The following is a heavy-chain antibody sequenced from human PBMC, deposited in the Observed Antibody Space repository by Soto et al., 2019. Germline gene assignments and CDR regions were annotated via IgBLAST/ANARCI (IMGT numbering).Heavy chain of an antibody. CDR1: GYTFTNYG. CDR2: ISGYNGNT. Sequence: QVHLVQSGAEVKKPGASVKVSCKASGYTFTNYGINWVRQAPGQGPEWMGWISGYNGNTKYAQKFQGRATVTTDTSTSTAYMELRSLRYDDTAVYYCARGGSSWSAEYYQHWGQGTLVIVSS. CDR3: ARGGSSWSAEYYQH. V-gene: IGHV1-18*01. D-gene: IGHD6-13*01. J-gene: IGHJ1*01.